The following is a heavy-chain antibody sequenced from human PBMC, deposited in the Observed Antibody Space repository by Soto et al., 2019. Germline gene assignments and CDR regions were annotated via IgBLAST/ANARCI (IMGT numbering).Heavy chain of an antibody. D-gene: IGHD6-6*01. CDR3: ARKGPRAARPNH. J-gene: IGHJ5*02. Sequence: QVQLVESGGGLVSLGGSLRLPCAASGFTFRDHDMSWIRQAPGKGLEWVSCISSSGTATYYADSVKGRFTISRDNAKNSLYVEMNSLRVEDTAVYYCARKGPRAARPNHWGQGTLVTVSS. V-gene: IGHV3-11*01. CDR2: ISSSGTAT. CDR1: GFTFRDHD.